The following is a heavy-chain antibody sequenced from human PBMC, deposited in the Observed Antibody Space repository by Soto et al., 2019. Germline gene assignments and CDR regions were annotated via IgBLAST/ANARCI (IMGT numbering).Heavy chain of an antibody. CDR3: DRDHDRAYSSSYYYYCCYGMDV. CDR2: IIHIFGTA. D-gene: IGHD3-22*01. CDR1: GGTFSSYA. V-gene: IGHV1-69*13. J-gene: IGHJ6*02. Sequence: SAKVSCKASGGTFSSYAISWVRQAPGQGLEWMGGIIHIFGTANYAQKFQGRVTITADESTSTAYMELSSLRTEDTAVYYCDRDHDRAYSSSYYYYCCYGMDVWG.